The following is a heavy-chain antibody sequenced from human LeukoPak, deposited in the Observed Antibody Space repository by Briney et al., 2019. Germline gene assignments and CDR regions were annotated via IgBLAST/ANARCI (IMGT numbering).Heavy chain of an antibody. J-gene: IGHJ6*02. D-gene: IGHD2-21*01. CDR1: GGSISSYY. V-gene: IGHV4-59*01. Sequence: SETLSLTCTVSGGSISSYYWSWIRQPPGKGLEWIGYIYYSGSTNYNPSLKSRVTISGGTSKNQFSLKLSSVTAADTAVYYCARVLAGYYYGMDVWGQGTTVTVSS. CDR2: IYYSGST. CDR3: ARVLAGYYYGMDV.